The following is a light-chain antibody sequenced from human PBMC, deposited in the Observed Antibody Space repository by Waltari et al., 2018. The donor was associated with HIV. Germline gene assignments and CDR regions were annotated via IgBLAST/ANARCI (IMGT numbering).Light chain of an antibody. CDR2: LAS. CDR1: QSLLNSNGFNY. J-gene: IGKJ5*01. V-gene: IGKV2-28*01. Sequence: DIVMTQSTLSLPVTPGEPASISCRSSQSLLNSNGFNYLDWYLQKPGQSPRLLIYLASDRAPGVPDRFSGSGSGTDFTLKISRVEAEDVGVYYCMQALQTPLITFGQGTRLEIK. CDR3: MQALQTPLIT.